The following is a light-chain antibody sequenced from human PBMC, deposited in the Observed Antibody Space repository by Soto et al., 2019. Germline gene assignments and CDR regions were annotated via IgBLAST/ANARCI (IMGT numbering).Light chain of an antibody. CDR1: QSVTSS. V-gene: IGKV3-11*01. CDR3: QQRTTWPT. CDR2: DVS. J-gene: IGKJ4*01. Sequence: EIVLPQSPATLSLSPGDRATLSCRASQSVTSSLAWFQQKPGQAPRLLIYDVSRRATAIPARFSGSGSGTDFTLTISSLEPEDFAVYYCQQRTTWPTFGGGTKVEIK.